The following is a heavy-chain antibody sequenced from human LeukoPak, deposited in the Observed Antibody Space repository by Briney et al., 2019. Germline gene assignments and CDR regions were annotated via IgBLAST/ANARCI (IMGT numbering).Heavy chain of an antibody. Sequence: ASVKVSCKASGYIFPSYGIAWVRQAPGQGLEWMGWISAYNGNTNYAQKLQGRVTMTTDTSTSTAYMELRSLRSDDTAVYYCARDSVVVPAASLDYWGQGTLVTVSS. CDR1: GYIFPSYG. J-gene: IGHJ4*02. D-gene: IGHD2-2*01. CDR3: ARDSVVVPAASLDY. V-gene: IGHV1-18*01. CDR2: ISAYNGNT.